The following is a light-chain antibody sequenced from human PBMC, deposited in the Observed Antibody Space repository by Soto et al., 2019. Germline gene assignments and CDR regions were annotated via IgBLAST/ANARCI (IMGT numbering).Light chain of an antibody. V-gene: IGKV3-20*01. CDR1: QVTSRY. Sequence: ENVLTQSPGTLSLXXXXXXXLSCXXXQVTSRYLSWYQQRPGQAPRLLIYGASSRATGIPDRFSGSGSGTDFTLTISRLEPEDFAVYYCQQYSTSPISFGQGTRLEIK. J-gene: IGKJ5*01. CDR3: QQYSTSPIS. CDR2: GAS.